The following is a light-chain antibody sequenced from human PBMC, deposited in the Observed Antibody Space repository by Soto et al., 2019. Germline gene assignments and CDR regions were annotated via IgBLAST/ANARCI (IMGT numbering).Light chain of an antibody. J-gene: IGLJ1*01. CDR2: DVS. V-gene: IGLV2-14*01. CDR1: SSDVGGYNY. Sequence: LTQPASVSGSPGQSITISCTGTSSDVGGYNYVSWYQQHPGKAPKFMIYDVSNRPSGVSTRFSGSKSGNTASPTISGLQAEDEADYYCNSYTTSNTRQIVFGTGTKVTVL. CDR3: NSYTTSNTRQIV.